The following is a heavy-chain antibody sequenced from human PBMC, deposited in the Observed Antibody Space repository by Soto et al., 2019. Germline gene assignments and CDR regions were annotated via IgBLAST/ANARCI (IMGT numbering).Heavy chain of an antibody. CDR3: ARGAGTFDY. J-gene: IGHJ4*02. V-gene: IGHV4-34*01. Sequence: SETLSLTCAVYGGSFSDYYWSWIRQPPGKGLEWIGEINHSGSTNYNPSLKSRVTISVDTSKNQFSLKLSSVTAADTAVYYCARGAGTFDYWGQGTLVTVSS. D-gene: IGHD1-7*01. CDR2: INHSGST. CDR1: GGSFSDYY.